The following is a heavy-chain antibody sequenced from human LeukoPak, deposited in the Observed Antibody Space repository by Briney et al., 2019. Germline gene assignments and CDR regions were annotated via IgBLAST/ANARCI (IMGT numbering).Heavy chain of an antibody. CDR2: IYYSGST. Sequence: PSETLSLTCTVSGGSISSHYWSWIRQPPGKGLEWIGYIYYSGSTNYNPSLKSRVTISVDTSKYQFSLKLSSVTAADTAVYYCAADDFWSGFLGYWGQGTLVTVSS. D-gene: IGHD3-3*01. CDR3: AADDFWSGFLGY. V-gene: IGHV4-59*11. J-gene: IGHJ4*02. CDR1: GGSISSHY.